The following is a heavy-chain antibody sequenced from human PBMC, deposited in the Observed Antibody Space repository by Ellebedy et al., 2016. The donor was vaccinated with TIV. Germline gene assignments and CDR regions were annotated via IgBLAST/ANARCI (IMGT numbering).Heavy chain of an antibody. CDR1: GFIFRHYA. Sequence: PGGSLRLSCAASGFIFRHYAMHWVRQAPGKGLEWVAGISYDGSNNYHADSVKGRFRLYRDNSQHTLNLQMNSLRAEDTAVYFCAGDTTGVLDVWGQGTTVTVSS. V-gene: IGHV3-30-3*01. D-gene: IGHD4-17*01. J-gene: IGHJ6*02. CDR2: ISYDGSNN. CDR3: AGDTTGVLDV.